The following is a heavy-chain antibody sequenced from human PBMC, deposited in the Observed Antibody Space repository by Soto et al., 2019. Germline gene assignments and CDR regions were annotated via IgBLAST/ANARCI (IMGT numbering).Heavy chain of an antibody. CDR3: AAYSGSSGRHFDY. CDR1: GYSFTNYW. Sequence: GESLKISCKGSGYSFTNYWIGWVRQMPGKGLEWMGMIYPGDSDTRYSPSFQGQVTISDDKSISTAYLQWSSLKASDTAMYYCAAYSGSSGRHFDYWGQGPLVTVSS. CDR2: IYPGDSDT. J-gene: IGHJ4*02. V-gene: IGHV5-51*01. D-gene: IGHD6-6*01.